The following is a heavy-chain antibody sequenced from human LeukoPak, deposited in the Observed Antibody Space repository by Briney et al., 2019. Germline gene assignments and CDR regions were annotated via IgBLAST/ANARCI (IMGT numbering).Heavy chain of an antibody. CDR3: AIRGLGSYSEGFDY. CDR1: GFSFDFSGYA. V-gene: IGHV3-23*05. J-gene: IGHJ4*02. D-gene: IGHD1-26*01. Sequence: GGSLRLSCAASGFSFDFSGYAMSWVRQAPGKGLEWVSGINGIGTSLYYADSVKGRFTISRDNSDNTLYLQMNSLRADDTAVYYCAIRGLGSYSEGFDYWGQGTLVTVSS. CDR2: INGIGTSL.